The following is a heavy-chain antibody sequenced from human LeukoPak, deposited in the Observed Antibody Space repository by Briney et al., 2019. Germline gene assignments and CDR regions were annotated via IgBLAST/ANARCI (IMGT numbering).Heavy chain of an antibody. CDR1: GFTFDDYA. CDR3: AKERGPFPTGAPFYE. Sequence: GGSLRLSCAASGFTFDDYAMHWVRQAPGKGLEWVSGISWNSGSIGYADSVKGRFTISRDNAKNSLYLQMNSLRAEDTALYYCAKERGPFPTGAPFYEWGHGALFTVSS. CDR2: ISWNSGSI. D-gene: IGHD1-1*01. V-gene: IGHV3-9*01. J-gene: IGHJ4*01.